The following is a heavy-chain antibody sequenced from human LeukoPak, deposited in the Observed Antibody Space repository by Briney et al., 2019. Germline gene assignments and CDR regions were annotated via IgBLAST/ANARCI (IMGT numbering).Heavy chain of an antibody. CDR3: ARHFYDNTFDI. Sequence: PGGSLILSCAASGFAASNNYISWGRQAPEKGLEWVSVLYTGDIAYYADSVKGRFTISRDNSKNTLYLQMNSLRAEDTAVYYCARHFYDNTFDIWGQGTMVTVSS. V-gene: IGHV3-53*01. CDR2: LYTGDIA. CDR1: GFAASNNY. D-gene: IGHD3-22*01. J-gene: IGHJ3*02.